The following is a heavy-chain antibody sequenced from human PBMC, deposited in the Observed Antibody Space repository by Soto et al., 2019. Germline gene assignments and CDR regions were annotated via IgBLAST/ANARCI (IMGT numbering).Heavy chain of an antibody. J-gene: IGHJ4*02. CDR2: VFYTGFT. D-gene: IGHD1-20*01. CDR1: GASISGSYYY. V-gene: IGHV4-39*01. CDR3: ATSQKGYNWNYFDH. Sequence: SETLSLTCAVSGASISGSYYYRAWLRHSPGKGPEWIGSVFYTGFTSYNPSLESRVSVSVDTSKSQFSLKLSAVTAADTAVYYCATSQKGYNWNYFDHWGQGALVTVSS.